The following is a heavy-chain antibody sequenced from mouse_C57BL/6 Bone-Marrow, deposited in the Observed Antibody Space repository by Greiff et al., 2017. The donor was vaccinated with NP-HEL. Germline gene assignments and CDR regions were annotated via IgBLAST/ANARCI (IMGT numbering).Heavy chain of an antibody. Sequence: VQLQQPGAELARPGASVKLSCKASGYTFTSYGISWVKQRPGQGLEWIGEIYPRSGNTYYNEKFKGKATLTVDKSSSTAYMELRSLTSEDSAVYFCGKDGYDAMDYWGQGTSVTVSA. CDR1: GYTFTSYG. CDR3: GKDGYDAMDY. J-gene: IGHJ4*01. V-gene: IGHV1-81*01. CDR2: IYPRSGNT.